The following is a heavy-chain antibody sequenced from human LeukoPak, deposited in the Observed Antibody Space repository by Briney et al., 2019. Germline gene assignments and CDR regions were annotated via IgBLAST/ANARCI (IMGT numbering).Heavy chain of an antibody. CDR3: AGGVYIAAAQYGY. D-gene: IGHD6-13*01. CDR1: GGSISSYY. Sequence: SETLSLTCTVSGGSISSYYWSWIRQPPGKGLEWIGYIYYSGTTNYNPSLKSRVTISVDTSKNQFSLELSSVTAADTAVYYCAGGVYIAAAQYGYWGQGTLVTVSS. J-gene: IGHJ4*02. CDR2: IYYSGTT. V-gene: IGHV4-59*01.